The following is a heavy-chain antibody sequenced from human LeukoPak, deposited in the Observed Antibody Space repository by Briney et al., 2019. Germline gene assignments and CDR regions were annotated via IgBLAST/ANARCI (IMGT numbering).Heavy chain of an antibody. CDR3: AKITTGSYVDY. CDR2: ISGSGGST. D-gene: IGHD3-10*01. V-gene: IGHV3-23*01. Sequence: GGSLRLSCVGTGFTFSNYPMNWVRQAPGKGLEWVSAISGSGGSTYYADSVKGRFTVSRDSSKNTLYLQMNSLRAEDTALYYCAKITTGSYVDYWGQGTLVTVSS. J-gene: IGHJ4*02. CDR1: GFTFSNYP.